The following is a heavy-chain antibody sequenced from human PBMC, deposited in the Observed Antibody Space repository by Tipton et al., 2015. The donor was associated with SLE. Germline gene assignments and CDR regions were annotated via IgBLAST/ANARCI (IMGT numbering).Heavy chain of an antibody. Sequence: SLRLSCAASGFTFSSYAMSWVRQAPGKGLEWVSAISGSGGSTYYADSVKGRFTISRDNSKNTLYLQMNSLRAEDTAVYYCAKDRGLGELPHYYFDYWGQGTLVTVSS. V-gene: IGHV3-23*01. CDR2: ISGSGGST. D-gene: IGHD1-26*01. CDR1: GFTFSSYA. J-gene: IGHJ4*02. CDR3: AKDRGLGELPHYYFDY.